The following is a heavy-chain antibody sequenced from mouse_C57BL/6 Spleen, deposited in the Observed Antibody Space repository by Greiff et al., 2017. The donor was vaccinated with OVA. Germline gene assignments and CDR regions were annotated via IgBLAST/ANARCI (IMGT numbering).Heavy chain of an antibody. J-gene: IGHJ4*01. CDR1: GYAFSSSW. CDR2: IYPGDGDT. D-gene: IGHD4-1*01. Sequence: QVQLKESGPELVKPGASVKISCKASGYAFSSSWMNWVKQRPGTGLEWIGRIYPGDGDTNYNGKFKGKATLTADKSSSTAYMQLSSLTSEDSAVYFCARSLTGRDYAMDYWGQGTSVTVSS. V-gene: IGHV1-82*01. CDR3: ARSLTGRDYAMDY.